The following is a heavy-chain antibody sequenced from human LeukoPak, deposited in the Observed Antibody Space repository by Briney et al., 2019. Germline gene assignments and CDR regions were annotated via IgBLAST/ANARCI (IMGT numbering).Heavy chain of an antibody. J-gene: IGHJ6*03. CDR2: IIPIFGTA. CDR3: ASDCSGGSCYGKYYYYYMDV. Sequence: AASVKVSCKASGGTFSSYAIGWVRQAPGQGLEWMGRIIPIFGTANYAQKFQGRVTITADKSTSTAYMELSSLRSEDTAVYYCASDCSGGSCYGKYYYYYMDVWGKGTTVTVSS. CDR1: GGTFSSYA. V-gene: IGHV1-69*06. D-gene: IGHD2-15*01.